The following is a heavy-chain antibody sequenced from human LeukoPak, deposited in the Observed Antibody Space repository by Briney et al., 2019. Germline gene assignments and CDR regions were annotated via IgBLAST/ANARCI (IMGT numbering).Heavy chain of an antibody. CDR2: INPSGDST. J-gene: IGHJ4*02. Sequence: ASVKVSCKASGYTFTRYYMHWVRQAPGQGLEWMGIINPSGDSTTYAQKFQGRVTITADKSTSTAYMELSSLRSEDTAVYYCARGRLAYCGGDCYSHFDYWGQGTLVTVSS. V-gene: IGHV1-46*01. D-gene: IGHD2-21*02. CDR3: ARGRLAYCGGDCYSHFDY. CDR1: GYTFTRYY.